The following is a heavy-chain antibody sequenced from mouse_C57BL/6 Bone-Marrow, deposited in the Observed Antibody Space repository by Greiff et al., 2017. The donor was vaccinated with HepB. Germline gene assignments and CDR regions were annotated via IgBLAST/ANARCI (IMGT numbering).Heavy chain of an antibody. CDR2: IYPRSGNT. CDR1: GYTFTSYG. Sequence: VHLVESGAELARPGASVKLSCKASGYTFTSYGISWVKQRTGQGLEWIGEIYPRSGNTYYNEKFKGKATLTADKSSSTAYMELRSLTSEDSAVYFCARGHDYYGSSYGGFFDYWGQGTTLTVSS. J-gene: IGHJ2*01. V-gene: IGHV1-81*01. D-gene: IGHD1-1*01. CDR3: ARGHDYYGSSYGGFFDY.